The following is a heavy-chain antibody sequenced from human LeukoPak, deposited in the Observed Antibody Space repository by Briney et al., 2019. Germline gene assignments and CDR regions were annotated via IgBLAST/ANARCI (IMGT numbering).Heavy chain of an antibody. Sequence: PGGSLRLSCAASGFTFSSYSRNWVRQAPGKGLEWVSSISSSSSYIYYADSVKGRFTISRDNAKNSLYLQMNSLRAEDTAVYYCARVPYAYYYDSSGYYHPPDNWLDPWGQGTLVTVSS. CDR2: ISSSSSYI. CDR1: GFTFSSYS. CDR3: ARVPYAYYYDSSGYYHPPDNWLDP. D-gene: IGHD3-22*01. V-gene: IGHV3-21*01. J-gene: IGHJ5*02.